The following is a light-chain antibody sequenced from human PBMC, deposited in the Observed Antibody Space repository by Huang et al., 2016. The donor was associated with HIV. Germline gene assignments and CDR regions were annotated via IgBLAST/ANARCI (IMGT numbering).Light chain of an antibody. Sequence: DIQMTQSPSSLSASVGDRVTISFRSSQSFSSSLNWYQQRPGKAPKLLIYAASSLQSGVPSRFSGSGSGTDFSLTINSLQPEDFATYYCQQSDSTPYTFGQGTKLEIK. CDR1: QSFSSS. CDR2: AAS. J-gene: IGKJ2*01. V-gene: IGKV1-39*01. CDR3: QQSDSTPYT.